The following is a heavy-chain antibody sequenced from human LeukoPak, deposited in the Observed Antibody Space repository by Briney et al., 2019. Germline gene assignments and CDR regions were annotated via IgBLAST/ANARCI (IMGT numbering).Heavy chain of an antibody. J-gene: IGHJ4*02. CDR2: IFYSGTT. CDR3: VRSVVRGLVGCYFDS. CDR1: GGSIRGDDDY. Sequence: PSETLSLTCTVSGGSIRGDDDYWGWIRQPPGKGLEWIGYIFYSGTTYYNPALKSRLSMSVDTSKNQFSLNLTSVTAADTAVYYCVRSVVRGLVGCYFDSWAQGTLITVSS. V-gene: IGHV4-30-4*01. D-gene: IGHD3-10*01.